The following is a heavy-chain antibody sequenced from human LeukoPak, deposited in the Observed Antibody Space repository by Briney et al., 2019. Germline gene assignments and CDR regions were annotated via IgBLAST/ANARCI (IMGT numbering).Heavy chain of an antibody. CDR2: IYPRDGST. CDR1: GYTFTNNY. J-gene: IGHJ4*02. Sequence: ASVKVSCKASGYTFTNNYLHWVRQAPGQGLEWMGMIYPRDGSTSYAQSFQGRVTVTRDTSTTTVHMELRGLRSEDTAVYYCARDQEGFDYWGQGTVVTVSS. CDR3: ARDQEGFDY. V-gene: IGHV1-46*01.